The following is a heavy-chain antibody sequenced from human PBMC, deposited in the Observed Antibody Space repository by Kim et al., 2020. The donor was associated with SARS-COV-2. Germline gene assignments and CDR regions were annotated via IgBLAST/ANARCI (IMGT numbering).Heavy chain of an antibody. CDR1: GFTFSSYA. CDR3: VKAVDSSSSQVGWGGMDV. J-gene: IGHJ6*02. CDR2: ISSNGGST. D-gene: IGHD6-6*01. Sequence: GGSLRLSCSASGFTFSSYAMHWVRQAPGKGLEYVSAISSNGGSTYYADSVKGRFTISRDNSKNTLYLQMSSLRAEDTAVYYCVKAVDSSSSQVGWGGMDVWGQGTTVTVSS. V-gene: IGHV3-64D*09.